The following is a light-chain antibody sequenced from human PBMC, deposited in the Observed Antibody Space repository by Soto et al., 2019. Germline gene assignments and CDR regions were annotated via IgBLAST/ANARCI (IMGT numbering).Light chain of an antibody. J-gene: IGKJ2*01. V-gene: IGKV1-5*03. Sequence: DIQMTQSPSTLSASVGDTVTITCRASQSISNWLAWYQQKPGLAPKLLIHKASTLESGVPSRFSGSGSGTEFTHTISSLQPDDFATFYCQQYDRFPYTFGQGTKLEIK. CDR1: QSISNW. CDR3: QQYDRFPYT. CDR2: KAS.